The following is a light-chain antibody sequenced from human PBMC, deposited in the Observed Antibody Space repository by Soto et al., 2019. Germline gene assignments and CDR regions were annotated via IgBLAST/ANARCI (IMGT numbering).Light chain of an antibody. CDR2: DAS. Sequence: DIQMTQSPSSLSASVGYRVTITCQASQDISNYLNWYQQKPGKAPKLLIYDASNLETGVPSRFSGSGSGTDFTFTISSLQPEDIATYYCQQYDNLPFGGGTKVDI. CDR3: QQYDNLP. V-gene: IGKV1-33*01. CDR1: QDISNY. J-gene: IGKJ4*01.